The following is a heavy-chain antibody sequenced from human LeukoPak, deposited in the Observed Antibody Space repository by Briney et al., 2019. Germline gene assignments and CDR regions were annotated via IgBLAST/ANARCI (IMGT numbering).Heavy chain of an antibody. V-gene: IGHV3-23*01. CDR2: ISGSGGST. J-gene: IGHJ4*02. Sequence: GGSLRPSCAASGFTFSSYAMSWVRQAPGKGLEWVSAISGSGGSTYYADSVKGRFIISRDNSKNTLYLQMNSLRAEDTAVYYCAKVGIAVAGHFDYWGQGTLVTVSS. D-gene: IGHD6-19*01. CDR3: AKVGIAVAGHFDY. CDR1: GFTFSSYA.